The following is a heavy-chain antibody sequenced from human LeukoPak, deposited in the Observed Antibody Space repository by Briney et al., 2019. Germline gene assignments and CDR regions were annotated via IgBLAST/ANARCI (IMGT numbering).Heavy chain of an antibody. CDR2: IYQSGST. Sequence: PSETLSLTCTVSGGSISSGGYYWSWIRQPPGKGLEWIGYIYQSGSTYYNPSLKSRLTISVDRSKNQFSLKLSSVTAADTAVYYCARGPPNYDSSGYYPYYFDYWGQGTLVTVSS. V-gene: IGHV4-30-2*01. CDR3: ARGPPNYDSSGYYPYYFDY. CDR1: GGSISSGGYY. D-gene: IGHD3-22*01. J-gene: IGHJ4*02.